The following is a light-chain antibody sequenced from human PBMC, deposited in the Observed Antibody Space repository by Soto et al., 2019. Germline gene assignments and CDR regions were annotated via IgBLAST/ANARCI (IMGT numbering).Light chain of an antibody. V-gene: IGLV2-14*03. Sequence: QSVLTQPASVSGSPGQSITISCTGTSSDVGGYDYVSWYQQHPGKAPKLMIYEVTNRPSGVSNHFSGSKSGNTASLTISGLQAEDEADYYCSSYTRSSIPVFGTGTKVTVL. CDR2: EVT. J-gene: IGLJ1*01. CDR1: SSDVGGYDY. CDR3: SSYTRSSIPV.